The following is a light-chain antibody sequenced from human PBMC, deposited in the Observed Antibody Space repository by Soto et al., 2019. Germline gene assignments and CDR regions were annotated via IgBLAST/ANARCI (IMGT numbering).Light chain of an antibody. CDR2: TAS. CDR3: QERGRWPRAT. J-gene: IGKJ4*01. V-gene: IGKV3-11*01. CDR1: QNFGLN. Sequence: EMVLTHSPATLSLSPGESATLSCRARQNFGLNVAGYQQKSGQPPRLLIHTASSRATGSPARFSGSGSRTEFTLTISSSEPEDIAVYYCQERGRWPRATFGGGTKVEMK.